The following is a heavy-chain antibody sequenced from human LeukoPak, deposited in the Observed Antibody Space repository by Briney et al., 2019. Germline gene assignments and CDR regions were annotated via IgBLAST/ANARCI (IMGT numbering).Heavy chain of an antibody. J-gene: IGHJ4*02. Sequence: GRSLRLSCAASGSTFSSYAMHWVRQAPGKGLEWVAVIWSDTTNKYYADSVKGRFTISRDNSKNTLYLQMSSLRAEDTAMYYCARDRLTTVTTFHFDYWGQGTLVTVSS. CDR1: GSTFSSYA. CDR2: IWSDTTNK. CDR3: ARDRLTTVTTFHFDY. D-gene: IGHD4-17*01. V-gene: IGHV3-33*01.